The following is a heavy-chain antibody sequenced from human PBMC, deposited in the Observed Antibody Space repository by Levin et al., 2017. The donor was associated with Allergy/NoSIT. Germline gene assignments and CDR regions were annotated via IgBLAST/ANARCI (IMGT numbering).Heavy chain of an antibody. D-gene: IGHD3-10*01. CDR2: IYHSGST. V-gene: IGHV4-4*02. CDR3: ARDGYGSGSYYNSAWFDP. Sequence: SETLSLTCAVSGGSISSSNWWSWVRQPPGKGLEWIGEIYHSGSTNYNPSLKSRVTISVDKSKNQFSLKLSSVTAADTAVYYCARDGYGSGSYYNSAWFDPWGQGTLVTVSS. J-gene: IGHJ5*02. CDR1: GGSISSSNW.